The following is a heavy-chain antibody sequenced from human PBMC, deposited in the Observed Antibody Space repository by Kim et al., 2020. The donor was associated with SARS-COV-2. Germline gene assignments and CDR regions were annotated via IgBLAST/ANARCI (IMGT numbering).Heavy chain of an antibody. CDR1: GSSVRSSY. V-gene: IGHV3-53*01. D-gene: IGHD1-26*01. Sequence: GGSLRLSCAVSGSSVRSSYMTWVRQAPGKGLEWVSAIHDAGSTYYADSVKGRFTISRDIPKDTLYLQMNSLRAEDTAVYYCSSSTVGDYFDYWGQGSLVTVSS. J-gene: IGHJ4*02. CDR2: IHDAGST. CDR3: SSSTVGDYFDY.